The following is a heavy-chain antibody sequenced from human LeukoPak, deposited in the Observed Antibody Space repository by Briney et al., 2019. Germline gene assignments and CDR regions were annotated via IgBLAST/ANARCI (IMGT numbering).Heavy chain of an antibody. D-gene: IGHD1-7*01. CDR1: GFTVSSNY. CDR3: ARLGTRKFPSDY. V-gene: IGHV3-53*01. Sequence: GGSLRLSCAASGFTVSSNYMSWVRQAPGKGLEWVSIIYSGGSTFYADSVKGRFTISRDNSKNTLYLQMNSLRAEDTAVYYCARLGTRKFPSDYWGQGTLVTVSS. CDR2: IYSGGST. J-gene: IGHJ4*02.